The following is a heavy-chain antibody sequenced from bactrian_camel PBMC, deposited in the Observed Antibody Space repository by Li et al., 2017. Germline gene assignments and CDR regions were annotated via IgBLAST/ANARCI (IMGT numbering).Heavy chain of an antibody. Sequence: VQLVESGGGSVQAGGSLTLSCAGSGYAKSSLCLGWFRQGPGQERIPIAVIDDQGVSNHAQSVEGRFTISYDNAKRILYLQMNNLKLEDTGMYYCAQGTTVLCFLGGRWDDVWGQGTQVTVS. J-gene: IGHJ4*01. V-gene: IGHV3S55*01. D-gene: IGHD1*01. CDR3: AQGTTVLCFLGGRWDDV. CDR2: IDDQGVS. CDR1: GYAKSSLC.